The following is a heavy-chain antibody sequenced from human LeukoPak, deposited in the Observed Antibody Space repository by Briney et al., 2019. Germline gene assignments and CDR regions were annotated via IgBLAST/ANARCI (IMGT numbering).Heavy chain of an antibody. CDR2: IHPEGNEK. CDR3: ARGDAFSGDH. J-gene: IGHJ4*02. V-gene: IGHV3-7*04. Sequence: VGSLRLSCAASGLTFSRHWMSWVRQAPGRGLEWVANIHPEGNEKYHVESVKGRFTISRDNAKNSLFLQMNGLRVEDTAVYYCARGDAFSGDHWGQGTLVTVSS. CDR1: GLTFSRHW.